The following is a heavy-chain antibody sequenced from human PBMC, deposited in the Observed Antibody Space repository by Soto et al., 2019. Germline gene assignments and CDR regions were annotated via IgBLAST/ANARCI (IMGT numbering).Heavy chain of an antibody. CDR1: GYTFTSYG. Sequence: ASVKVSCKASGYTFTSYGISWVRQAPGQGLEWTGWISAYNGNTNYAQKLQGRVTMTTDTSTSTAYMELRSLRSDDTAVYYCARETPILRYFDWLSTTDYYYGLAVWGQGTTVTVSS. CDR2: ISAYNGNT. J-gene: IGHJ6*02. CDR3: ARETPILRYFDWLSTTDYYYGLAV. D-gene: IGHD3-9*01. V-gene: IGHV1-18*01.